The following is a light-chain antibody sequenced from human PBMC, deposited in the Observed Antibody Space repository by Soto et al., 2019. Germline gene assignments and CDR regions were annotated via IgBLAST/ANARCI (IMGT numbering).Light chain of an antibody. CDR3: SSYTSSSTRV. J-gene: IGLJ3*02. CDR1: SSDIGGYNY. V-gene: IGLV2-14*01. CDR2: EVS. Sequence: QSALTQPASVSGSPGQSITISCTGTSSDIGGYNYVSWYQQHPGKAPKFIIYEVSNRPSGVSNRFSGSKSGNTASLTISGLQAEDEADYYCSSYTSSSTRVFGGATKVTVL.